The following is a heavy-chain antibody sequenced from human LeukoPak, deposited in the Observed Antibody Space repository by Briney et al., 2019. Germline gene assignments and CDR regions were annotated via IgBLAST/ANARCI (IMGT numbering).Heavy chain of an antibody. V-gene: IGHV1-69*13. J-gene: IGHJ4*02. CDR2: IIPIFGTA. CDR3: ARGVTAADSDY. CDR1: GGTFSSYA. D-gene: IGHD6-13*01. Sequence: ASVKVSCKASGGTFSSYAISWVREAPGQGLEWMGGIIPIFGTANYAQKFQGRVTITADESTSTAYMELSSLRSEDTAVYYCARGVTAADSDYWGQGTLVTVSS.